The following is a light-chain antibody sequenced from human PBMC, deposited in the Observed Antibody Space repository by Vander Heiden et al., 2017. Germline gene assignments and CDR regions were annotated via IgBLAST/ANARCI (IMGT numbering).Light chain of an antibody. J-gene: IGKJ4*01. CDR1: QSVSSN. Sequence: EIVLTQSPATLSVSPGERATLSCRASQSVSSNLAWYQQKPGQAPRLLISGASTRATGIPARFSGSGSGTEFTLTISSLQSEDFAVYYCQQYDDWPCAFGGGTKVEIK. CDR2: GAS. CDR3: QQYDDWPCA. V-gene: IGKV3-15*01.